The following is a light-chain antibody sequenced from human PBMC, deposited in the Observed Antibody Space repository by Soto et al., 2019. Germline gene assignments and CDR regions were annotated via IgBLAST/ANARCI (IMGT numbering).Light chain of an antibody. V-gene: IGKV1-5*03. J-gene: IGKJ1*01. Sequence: DIQMTQSPSTLPASGGDRVTITCRASQSISNWLAWYQQKPWKTPKLLIYKASSLGSGVPSRFSGSGSGTECTLIISSLQADDCPAYYCQQGNSYSGSFGKGTKVEIK. CDR2: KAS. CDR3: QQGNSYSGS. CDR1: QSISNW.